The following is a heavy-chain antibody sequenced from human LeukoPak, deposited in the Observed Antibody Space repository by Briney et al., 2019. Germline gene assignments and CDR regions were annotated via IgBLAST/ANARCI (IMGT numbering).Heavy chain of an antibody. CDR3: AKDSCSSSSCFWDY. J-gene: IGHJ4*02. D-gene: IGHD2-2*01. V-gene: IGHV3-23*01. CDR1: GFTFSTYA. CDR2: LSGSGGST. Sequence: PGGSLRLSFAASGFTFSTYARNGVRKAPGKGLDWFSALSGSGGSTYYADSVKGRFTISRDNSKNTLYLQMKSLRAEDTAVYYCAKDSCSSSSCFWDYWGQGTLVTVSS.